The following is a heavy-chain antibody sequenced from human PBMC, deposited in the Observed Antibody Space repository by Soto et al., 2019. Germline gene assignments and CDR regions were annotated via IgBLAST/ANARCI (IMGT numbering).Heavy chain of an antibody. V-gene: IGHV1-58*01. D-gene: IGHD5-18*01. Sequence: AVKVSCKASGFTFTNSAVQWVRQARGQRLEWIGWIVVGSGNTNHAQKFQERVTITRDKSTTTAYMELSSLRSEDTAVYYCATDKGESYGYGKDRGQGALVTV. J-gene: IGHJ4*02. CDR1: GFTFTNSA. CDR3: ATDKGESYGYGKD. CDR2: IVVGSGNT.